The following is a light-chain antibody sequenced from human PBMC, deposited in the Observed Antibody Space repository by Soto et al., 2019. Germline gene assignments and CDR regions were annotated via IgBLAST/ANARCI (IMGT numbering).Light chain of an antibody. CDR2: AAS. Sequence: DIQMTQSPSSLSASVGDRVTITCRASQSISSYLNWYQQKPVKAPKLLIYAASSLQSGVPSRFSGSGSGTDFTLTISSLPPEDFATYYCQHSYSAPRTFGQGTKVEIK. CDR1: QSISSY. CDR3: QHSYSAPRT. V-gene: IGKV1-39*01. J-gene: IGKJ1*01.